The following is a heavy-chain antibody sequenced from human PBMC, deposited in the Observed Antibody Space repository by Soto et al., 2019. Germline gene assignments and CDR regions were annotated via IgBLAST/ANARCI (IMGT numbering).Heavy chain of an antibody. CDR2: INHRGNT. D-gene: IGHD3-22*01. Sequence: SETLSLTCAVYGGSFSGYFWTWIRQPPGKGLEWIGEINHRGNTNYNPSLKSRVTISVDTSKNQISLKLRSVTAADTAVYYCARRRNGGYYSNWFDPWGQGTLVTVS. CDR3: ARRRNGGYYSNWFDP. V-gene: IGHV4-34*01. J-gene: IGHJ5*02. CDR1: GGSFSGYF.